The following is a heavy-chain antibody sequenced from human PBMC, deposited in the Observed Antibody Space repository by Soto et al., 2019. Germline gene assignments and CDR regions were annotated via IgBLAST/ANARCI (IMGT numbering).Heavy chain of an antibody. CDR3: ARGLIAARPFTSKDNWFDP. CDR2: IYYSGST. V-gene: IGHV4-59*01. CDR1: GGSISSYY. D-gene: IGHD6-6*01. Sequence: PLETLSLTCTVSGGSISSYYWSWIRQPPGKGLEWIGYIYYSGSTNYNPSLKSRVTISVDTSKNQFSLKLSSVTAADTAVYYCARGLIAARPFTSKDNWFDPWGQGTLVTVSS. J-gene: IGHJ5*02.